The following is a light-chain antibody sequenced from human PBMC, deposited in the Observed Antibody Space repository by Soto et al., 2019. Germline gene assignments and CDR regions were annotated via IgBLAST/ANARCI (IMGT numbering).Light chain of an antibody. CDR3: GTWDSSLSPGVYV. CDR2: ENN. CDR1: SSNIGNNY. Sequence: QSVLTQPPSVSAAPGQTVTISCSGSSSNIGNNYVSWYQQLPGTAPKLLIYENNKRPSGIPDRFSGSKSGTSATLGITGLQTGDEADYYCGTWDSSLSPGVYVFGTGTKLTVL. V-gene: IGLV1-51*02. J-gene: IGLJ1*01.